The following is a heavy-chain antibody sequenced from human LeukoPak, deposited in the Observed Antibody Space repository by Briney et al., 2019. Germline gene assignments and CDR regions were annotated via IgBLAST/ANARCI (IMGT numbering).Heavy chain of an antibody. CDR1: GGSISSYY. D-gene: IGHD6-19*01. J-gene: IGHJ4*02. CDR3: ARDYSSGWPNFDY. CDR2: IYYSGST. V-gene: IGHV4-59*01. Sequence: SETLSLTCTVSGGSISSYYWSWIRQPPGKGLEWIGYIYYSGSTNYNPSLKSRVTISVDTSKNQFSLKLSSVTADDTAVYYCARDYSSGWPNFDYWGQGTLVTVSS.